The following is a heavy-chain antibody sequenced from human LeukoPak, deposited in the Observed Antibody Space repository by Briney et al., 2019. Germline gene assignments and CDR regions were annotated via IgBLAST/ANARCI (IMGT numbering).Heavy chain of an antibody. D-gene: IGHD4-11*01. Sequence: GGSLRLSCAASGFTLSTYAMSWVRQTPGKGLEWVSYISYTDYTEHYADSVKGRFTISRDNAKNSLYLQMNSLRVEDTAVYYCARAGATVNDAFDIWGQGTMVTVSS. CDR1: GFTLSTYA. CDR2: ISYTDYTE. V-gene: IGHV3-48*01. J-gene: IGHJ3*02. CDR3: ARAGATVNDAFDI.